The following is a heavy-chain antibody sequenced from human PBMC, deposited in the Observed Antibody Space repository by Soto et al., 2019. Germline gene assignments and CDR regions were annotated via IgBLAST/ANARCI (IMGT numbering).Heavy chain of an antibody. Sequence: QSQTLSLTCAISGDSVSSNSAAWNWIRQSPSRGLEWLGRTYYRSKWYNDYAVSVKSRITINPDTSKNQFSLQLNSVTPEDTAVYYCARDLLALSGYYYYFFDYWGQGTLVTVSS. V-gene: IGHV6-1*01. J-gene: IGHJ4*02. CDR2: TYYRSKWYN. D-gene: IGHD3-9*01. CDR1: GDSVSSNSAA. CDR3: ARDLLALSGYYYYFFDY.